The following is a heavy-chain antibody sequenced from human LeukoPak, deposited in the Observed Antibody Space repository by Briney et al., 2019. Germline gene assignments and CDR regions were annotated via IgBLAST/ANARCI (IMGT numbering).Heavy chain of an antibody. Sequence: SETLPLTCTVSGGSISSYYWSWIRQPAGKGLEWIGRIYTSGSTNYNPSLKSRVTMSVDTSKNQFSLKLSSVTAADTAVYYCASAPIYYYDSSGYYGGHDAFDIWGQGTMVTVSS. CDR1: GGSISSYY. CDR2: IYTSGST. D-gene: IGHD3-22*01. V-gene: IGHV4-4*07. J-gene: IGHJ3*02. CDR3: ASAPIYYYDSSGYYGGHDAFDI.